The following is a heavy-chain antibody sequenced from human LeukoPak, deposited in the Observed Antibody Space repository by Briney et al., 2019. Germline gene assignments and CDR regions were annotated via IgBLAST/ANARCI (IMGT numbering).Heavy chain of an antibody. J-gene: IGHJ5*02. CDR1: GGSFSGYY. CDR2: INHSGST. CDR3: ARGRFGYGDYGFGP. V-gene: IGHV4-34*01. Sequence: SETLSLTCAVYGGSFSGYYWSWIRQPPGKGLEWIGEINHSGSTNYNPSLKSRVTISVDTSKNQFSLKLSSVTAADTAVYYCARGRFGYGDYGFGPWGQGTLVTVSS. D-gene: IGHD4-17*01.